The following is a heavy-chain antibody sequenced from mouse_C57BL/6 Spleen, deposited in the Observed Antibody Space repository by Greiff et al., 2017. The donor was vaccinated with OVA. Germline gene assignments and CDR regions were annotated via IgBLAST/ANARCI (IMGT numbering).Heavy chain of an antibody. CDR2: ISDGGSYT. Sequence: DVMLVESGGGLVKPGGSLKLSCAASGFTFSSYAMSWVRQTPEKRLEWVATISDGGSYTYYPDNVKGRFTISRDNAKNNLYLQMSHLKSEDTAMYYCARGYYGSEGAMDYWGQGTSVTVSS. J-gene: IGHJ4*01. D-gene: IGHD1-1*01. V-gene: IGHV5-4*03. CDR1: GFTFSSYA. CDR3: ARGYYGSEGAMDY.